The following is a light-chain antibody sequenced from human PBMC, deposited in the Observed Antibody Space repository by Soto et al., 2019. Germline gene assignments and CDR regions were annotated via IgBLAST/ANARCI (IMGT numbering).Light chain of an antibody. CDR3: HQYGNSPQT. Sequence: IVLTQSPATLSLSPGIRATLSCRASQNISNYLIWYQQKPGQAPRLLIYDVSNRATGIPARFSGSGSGTVFTLTINILEPDDFAVYYCHQYGNSPQTFGQGTKVDIK. CDR2: DVS. CDR1: QNISNY. V-gene: IGKV3-11*01. J-gene: IGKJ1*01.